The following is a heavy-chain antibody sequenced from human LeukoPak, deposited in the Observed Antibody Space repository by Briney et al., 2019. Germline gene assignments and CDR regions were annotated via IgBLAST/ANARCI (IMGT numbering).Heavy chain of an antibody. CDR3: ARDQYCSGGSCYPPINPPTTYYYYYGMDV. CDR1: GVSISSGDYY. V-gene: IGHV4-30-4*01. CDR2: IYYSGST. Sequence: PSETLSLTCTVSGVSISSGDYYWSWIRQPPGKGLEWIGYIYYSGSTYYNPSLKSRVTISVDTSKNQFSLKLSSVTATDTAVYYCARDQYCSGGSCYPPINPPTTYYYYYGMDVWGQGTTVTVSS. J-gene: IGHJ6*02. D-gene: IGHD2-15*01.